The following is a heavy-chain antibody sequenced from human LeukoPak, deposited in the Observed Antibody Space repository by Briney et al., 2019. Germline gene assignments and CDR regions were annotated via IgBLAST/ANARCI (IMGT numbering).Heavy chain of an antibody. Sequence: PSETLSLTCTVSGGSISSYYWSWIRQPPGKGLEWIGSIYYSGSTYYNPSLKSRVTISVDTSKNQFSLKLSSVTAADTAVYYCATSGAAAGYYYYGMDVWGQGTTVTVSS. V-gene: IGHV4-59*05. CDR1: GGSISSYY. CDR2: IYYSGST. CDR3: ATSGAAAGYYYYGMDV. J-gene: IGHJ6*02. D-gene: IGHD6-13*01.